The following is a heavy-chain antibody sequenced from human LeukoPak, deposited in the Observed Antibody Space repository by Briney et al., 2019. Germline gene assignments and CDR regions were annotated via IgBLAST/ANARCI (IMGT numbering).Heavy chain of an antibody. CDR3: ARDPWNTSGRYLFFDY. CDR1: GYTFTDYY. V-gene: IGHV1-2*02. J-gene: IGHJ4*02. CDR2: INPNSGGT. D-gene: IGHD6-19*01. Sequence: ASVTVSFKASGYTFTDYYMHWVRQAPGQGVEWMGWINPNSGGTNYAQKFQGRVTMTRDTSISTAFMELRNLNTDDTAVYYCARDPWNTSGRYLFFDYWGQGTLVTVSS.